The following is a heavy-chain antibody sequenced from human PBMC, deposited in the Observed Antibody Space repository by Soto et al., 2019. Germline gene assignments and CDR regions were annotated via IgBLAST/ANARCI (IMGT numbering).Heavy chain of an antibody. CDR3: ARVGQQLVFDY. D-gene: IGHD6-13*01. CDR2: IWYDGSNK. J-gene: IGHJ4*02. CDR1: GFTFSSYG. V-gene: IGHV3-33*01. Sequence: ESGGGVVQPGRSLRLSCAASGFTFSSYGMHWVRQAPGKGLEWVAVIWYDGSNKYYADSVKGRFTISRDNSKNTLYLQMNSLRAEDTAVYYCARVGQQLVFDYWGQGTLVTVSS.